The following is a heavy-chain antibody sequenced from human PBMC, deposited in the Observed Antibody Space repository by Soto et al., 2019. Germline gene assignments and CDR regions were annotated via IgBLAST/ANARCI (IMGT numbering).Heavy chain of an antibody. V-gene: IGHV3-23*01. CDR1: GLAFSNYA. D-gene: IGHD3-16*01. Sequence: EAQLLESGGGLVQPGGSLRLSCAASGLAFSNYAMTWVLQAPGKGLEWVSIITASGYSAYYGGAVKGRFTTSRDNSRSTLYLQRNGLRADDTAVYYCAKGDLLWDPFDFWGQGTLVTVSS. J-gene: IGHJ4*02. CDR3: AKGDLLWDPFDF. CDR2: ITASGYSA.